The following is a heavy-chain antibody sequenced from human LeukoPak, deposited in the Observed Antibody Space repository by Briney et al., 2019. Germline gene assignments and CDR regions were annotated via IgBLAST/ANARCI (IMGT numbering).Heavy chain of an antibody. CDR2: IKQDGSEK. CDR1: GFTFSSYW. Sequence: GGSLRLSCAASGFTFSSYWMSWVRQAPGKGLEWVANIKQDGSEKYYVDSVKGRFTISRDNAKNSLYLQMNSLRGEDTAVYYCARVNLRWENYFDYWGQGTLVSVSS. CDR3: ARVNLRWENYFDY. J-gene: IGHJ4*02. D-gene: IGHD4-23*01. V-gene: IGHV3-7*01.